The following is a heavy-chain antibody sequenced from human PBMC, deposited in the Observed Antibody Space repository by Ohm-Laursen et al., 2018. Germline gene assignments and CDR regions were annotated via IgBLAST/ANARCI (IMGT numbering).Heavy chain of an antibody. V-gene: IGHV3-64*01. Sequence: SLRLSCAASGFTFISYPMQWVRQAPGKGVEYVSGISSNGDSTFYANSVRNRFIISRDNSKNTLYLQMGSLRAEDMAVYYCARGRDGYNLLEYWGQGTLVTVSS. J-gene: IGHJ4*02. CDR3: ARGRDGYNLLEY. CDR1: GFTFISYP. CDR2: ISSNGDST. D-gene: IGHD5-24*01.